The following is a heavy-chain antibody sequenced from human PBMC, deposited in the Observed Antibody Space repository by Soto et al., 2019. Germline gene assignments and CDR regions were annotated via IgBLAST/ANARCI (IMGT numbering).Heavy chain of an antibody. Sequence: SETLSLTCAVSGGSISSGGYSWSWIRQPPGKGREWIGYIYHSGSTYYNPSLKSRVTISVDRSKNQFSLKLSSVTAADTAVYYCAGGIAARPLGYWGQGTLVTVSS. V-gene: IGHV4-30-2*01. D-gene: IGHD6-6*01. CDR3: AGGIAARPLGY. J-gene: IGHJ4*02. CDR1: GGSISSGGYS. CDR2: IYHSGST.